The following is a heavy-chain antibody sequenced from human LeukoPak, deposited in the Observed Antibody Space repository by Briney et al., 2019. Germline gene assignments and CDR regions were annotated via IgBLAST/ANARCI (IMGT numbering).Heavy chain of an antibody. V-gene: IGHV3-21*01. J-gene: IGHJ4*02. CDR2: ITSTSSYV. CDR1: GFTFSTYN. CDR3: ARSGKIYFDWLLDY. D-gene: IGHD3-9*01. Sequence: GGSLRLSCEASGFTFSTYNMNWVRQAPGKRLEWVSSITSTSSYVFYADSVKGRFTISWDNAKKSLYLQMNSLRAEDTAVYYCARSGKIYFDWLLDYWGQGTLVTVSS.